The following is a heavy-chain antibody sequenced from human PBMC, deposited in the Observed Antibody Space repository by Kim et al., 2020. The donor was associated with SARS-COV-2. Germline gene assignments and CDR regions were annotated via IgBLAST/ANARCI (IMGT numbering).Heavy chain of an antibody. J-gene: IGHJ3*02. CDR3: ARGFPGDAFDI. V-gene: IGHV4-59*09. CDR2: T. Sequence: TNCNPSLKSRVTISVDTSKNQFSLKLSSVTAADTAVYYCARGFPGDAFDIRGQGTMVTVSS.